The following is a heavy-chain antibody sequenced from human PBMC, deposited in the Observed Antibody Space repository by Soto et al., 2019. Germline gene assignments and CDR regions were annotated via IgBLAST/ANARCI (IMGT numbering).Heavy chain of an antibody. J-gene: IGHJ4*02. Sequence: EVQLVESGGGLVQPGRSLRLSCAASGFTFDDYAKHWVRQAPGKGLEWVSGISWNSGSIGYADSVKGRFTISRDNAKNSLYLQMNSLRAEDTALYYCAKSSGSWGPDPFDYWGQGTLVTVSS. D-gene: IGHD2-15*01. CDR3: AKSSGSWGPDPFDY. V-gene: IGHV3-9*01. CDR2: ISWNSGSI. CDR1: GFTFDDYA.